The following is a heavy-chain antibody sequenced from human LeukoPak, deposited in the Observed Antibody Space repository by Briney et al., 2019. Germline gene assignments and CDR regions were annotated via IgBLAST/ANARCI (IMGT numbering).Heavy chain of an antibody. Sequence: GGSLRLSCAASGFTFSTYAMTWVRQAPGKGLEWVSGINSNGDEIYYADSVRGRFTISRDNSNNALYLQMNSLRAEDTAVYYCARDSNPVYYYGLDVWGQGTTVTVSS. CDR2: INSNGDEI. J-gene: IGHJ6*02. V-gene: IGHV3-23*01. CDR1: GFTFSTYA. D-gene: IGHD4-11*01. CDR3: ARDSNPVYYYGLDV.